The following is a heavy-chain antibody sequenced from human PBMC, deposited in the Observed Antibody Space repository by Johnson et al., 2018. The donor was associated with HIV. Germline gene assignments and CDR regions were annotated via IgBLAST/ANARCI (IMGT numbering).Heavy chain of an antibody. V-gene: IGHV3-66*01. CDR2: IYSGGSK. Sequence: VQLVESGGGLVQPGGSLRLSCAASGFNFSNHAMSWVRQAPGKGLEWVSVIYSGGSKYYADSVKGRFTISRDNSKNTLYLQMNSLRAEDTAVYYCARDSSGYYDAFDFWGQGTMVTVSS. D-gene: IGHD3-22*01. CDR1: GFNFSNHA. CDR3: ARDSSGYYDAFDF. J-gene: IGHJ3*01.